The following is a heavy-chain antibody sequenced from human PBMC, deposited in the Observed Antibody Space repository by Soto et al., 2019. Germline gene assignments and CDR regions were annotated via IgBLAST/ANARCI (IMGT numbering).Heavy chain of an antibody. CDR3: ATMVIDAPMVAPSDY. Sequence: ASVKVSCKASGYTFSGYYLHWVRQAPGQGLEWMGWINPKIGEVKYAQKFQGRVSMTSDTSNNTVYMELSRLRSDDTAVYYCATMVIDAPMVAPSDYWGQGSLVTVSS. CDR1: GYTFSGYY. V-gene: IGHV1-2*02. CDR2: INPKIGEV. D-gene: IGHD2-21*01. J-gene: IGHJ4*02.